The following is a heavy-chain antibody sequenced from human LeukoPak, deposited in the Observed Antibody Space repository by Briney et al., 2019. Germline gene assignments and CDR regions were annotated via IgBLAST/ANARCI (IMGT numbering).Heavy chain of an antibody. J-gene: IGHJ4*02. CDR3: ARDPSNSVGSRIYFDY. D-gene: IGHD2-15*01. Sequence: ASVKVSCKASGGTFSSYAISWVRQAPGQGLEWMGGIIPIFGTANYAQILQGRVTMTTDTSTTTAYMELRSLRSDDTAVYFCARDPSNSVGSRIYFDYWGQGTLVTVSS. V-gene: IGHV1-69*05. CDR1: GGTFSSYA. CDR2: IIPIFGTA.